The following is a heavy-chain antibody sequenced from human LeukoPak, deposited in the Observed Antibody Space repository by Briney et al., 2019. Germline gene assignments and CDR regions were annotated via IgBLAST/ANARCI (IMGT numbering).Heavy chain of an antibody. CDR3: AKDVAAAGTPEYFQH. V-gene: IGHV3-43*01. CDR1: GFTFDDYT. J-gene: IGHJ1*01. Sequence: GGSLRLSCAASGFTFDDYTMHWVRQAPGKGLEWVSLVSWDGGSTYYADSVKGRFTISRDNSKNSLNLQMNSPRTEDTALYYCAKDVAAAGTPEYFQHWGQGTLVTVSS. CDR2: VSWDGGST. D-gene: IGHD6-13*01.